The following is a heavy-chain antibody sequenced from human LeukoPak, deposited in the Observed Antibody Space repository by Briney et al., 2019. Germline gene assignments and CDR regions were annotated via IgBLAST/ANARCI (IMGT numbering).Heavy chain of an antibody. CDR1: GGSISTYY. D-gene: IGHD5-12*01. J-gene: IGHJ4*02. Sequence: SETLSLTCTLSGGSISTYYWSWIRQPPGKGLEWIGYIYHSGSTNCNPSLKSRVTISVDTSKNQFSLKLSSVTAADTAVYYCARGGGYASPIGYWGQGALVTVPS. CDR2: IYHSGST. V-gene: IGHV4-59*01. CDR3: ARGGGYASPIGY.